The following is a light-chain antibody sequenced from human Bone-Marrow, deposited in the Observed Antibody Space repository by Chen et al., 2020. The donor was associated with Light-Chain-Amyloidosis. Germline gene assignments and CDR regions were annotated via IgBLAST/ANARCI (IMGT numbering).Light chain of an antibody. Sequence: EIVLMQSPGTLSLSPGERATLSCRASQSASSSYLAWYQQKPGQAPRLLIYGASSRATGIPDRCRGSWSGTDFTLTISRLEAEDFAVYYCQQYGSSTGYTFGQGTKLEIK. CDR2: GAS. J-gene: IGKJ2*01. V-gene: IGKV3-20*01. CDR1: QSASSSY. CDR3: QQYGSSTGYT.